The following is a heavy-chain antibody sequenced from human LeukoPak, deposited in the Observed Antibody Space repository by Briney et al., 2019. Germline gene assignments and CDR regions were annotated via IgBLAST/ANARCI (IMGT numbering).Heavy chain of an antibody. Sequence: GGSLRLSCAASGFTLSSYWMHWVRQAPGKGLVWVSRINSDGTSTTYADSVKGRFTISRDNAKNMLYLQMNSLRAEDTALYYCAKMGEVDYWGQGTLVTVSS. D-gene: IGHD2-8*01. CDR3: AKMGEVDY. V-gene: IGHV3-74*01. CDR2: INSDGTST. J-gene: IGHJ4*02. CDR1: GFTLSSYW.